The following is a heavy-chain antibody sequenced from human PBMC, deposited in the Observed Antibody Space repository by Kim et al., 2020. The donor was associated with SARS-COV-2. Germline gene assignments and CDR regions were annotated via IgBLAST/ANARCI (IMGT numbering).Heavy chain of an antibody. CDR1: GFTFSSYA. J-gene: IGHJ4*02. CDR3: VKDHEYSSGWQRVYYFDY. D-gene: IGHD6-19*01. CDR2: ISSNGGST. V-gene: IGHV3-64D*09. Sequence: GGSLRLSCSASGFTFSSYAMHWVRQAPGKGLEYVSAISSNGGSTYYADSVKGRFTISRDNSKNTLYLQMSSLRAEDTAVYYCVKDHEYSSGWQRVYYFDYWGQGTLVTVSS.